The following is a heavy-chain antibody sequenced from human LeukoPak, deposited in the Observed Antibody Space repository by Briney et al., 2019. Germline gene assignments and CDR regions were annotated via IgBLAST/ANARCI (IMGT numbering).Heavy chain of an antibody. V-gene: IGHV1-18*01. Sequence: RASVKVSCKASGYTFTSYGISWVRQAPGQGLEWMGWISAYNGNTNYAQKLQGRVTMTTDTSTSTAYMELRSLRSDDTAVYYCARGGWYQLLSYYMDVWGKGTTVTVSS. CDR1: GYTFTSYG. CDR2: ISAYNGNT. CDR3: ARGGWYQLLSYYMDV. D-gene: IGHD2-2*01. J-gene: IGHJ6*03.